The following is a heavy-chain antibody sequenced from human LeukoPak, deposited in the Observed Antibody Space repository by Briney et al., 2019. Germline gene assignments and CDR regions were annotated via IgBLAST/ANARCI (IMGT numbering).Heavy chain of an antibody. Sequence: ASVKVSCKAFGYTFTSYDINWVRQATGQGLEWMGWMNPNSGNTGYAQKFQGRVTMTRNTSISTAYMELSSLRSEDTAVYYCARGSWGYGDYYFDYWGQGTLVTVSS. V-gene: IGHV1-8*01. CDR1: GYTFTSYD. J-gene: IGHJ4*02. CDR2: MNPNSGNT. D-gene: IGHD4-17*01. CDR3: ARGSWGYGDYYFDY.